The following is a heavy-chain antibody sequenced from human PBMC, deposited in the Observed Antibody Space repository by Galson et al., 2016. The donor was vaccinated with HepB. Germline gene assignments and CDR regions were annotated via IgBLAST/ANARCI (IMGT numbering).Heavy chain of an antibody. D-gene: IGHD3-10*01. V-gene: IGHV3-53*01. J-gene: IGHJ4*02. Sequence: PGMGLEWVSVIYSGGSTYHADSVKGRFTISRDNSKNMVYLQMNSLRAEDTAVYYCARGIDNSGSYAGYFDHWGQGVLVTVSS. CDR3: ARGIDNSGSYAGYFDH. CDR2: IYSGGST.